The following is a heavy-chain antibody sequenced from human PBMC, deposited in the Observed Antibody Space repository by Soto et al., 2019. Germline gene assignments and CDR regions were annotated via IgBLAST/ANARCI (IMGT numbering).Heavy chain of an antibody. CDR2: ISSSSSYI. V-gene: IGHV3-21*01. J-gene: IGHJ4*02. Sequence: GGSLRLSCAASGFTFSSYSMNWVRQAPGKGLEWVSSISSSSSYIYYADSVKGRFTISRDNAKNSLYLQMNSLRAEDTAVYYCASTPPLLSSGYYPIPYFDYWGQGTLVTVS. D-gene: IGHD3-22*01. CDR3: ASTPPLLSSGYYPIPYFDY. CDR1: GFTFSSYS.